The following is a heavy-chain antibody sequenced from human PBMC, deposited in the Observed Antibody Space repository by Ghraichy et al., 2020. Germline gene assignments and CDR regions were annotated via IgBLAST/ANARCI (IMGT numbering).Heavy chain of an antibody. CDR3: ASQFSTAAGTNWFDP. V-gene: IGHV4-59*01. CDR1: GGSISSYY. J-gene: IGHJ5*02. Sequence: SCTVSGGSISSYYWSWIRQPPGKGLEWIGYIYYSGSTNYNPSLKSRVTISVDTSKNQFSLKLSSVTAADTAVYYCASQFSTAAGTNWFDPWGQGTLVTVSS. CDR2: IYYSGST. D-gene: IGHD6-13*01.